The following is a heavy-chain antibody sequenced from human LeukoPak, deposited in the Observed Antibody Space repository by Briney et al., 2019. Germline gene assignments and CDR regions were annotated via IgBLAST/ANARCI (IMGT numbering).Heavy chain of an antibody. D-gene: IGHD5-24*01. Sequence: SVKVSCKASGGTFSSYAISWVRQAPGQGLEWMGGIIPIFGTANYAQKFQGRVTITTDESTSTAYMELSSLRSEDTAAYYCARSGRDGYNYVSFDYWGQGTLVTVSS. J-gene: IGHJ4*02. CDR3: ARSGRDGYNYVSFDY. CDR1: GGTFSSYA. CDR2: IIPIFGTA. V-gene: IGHV1-69*05.